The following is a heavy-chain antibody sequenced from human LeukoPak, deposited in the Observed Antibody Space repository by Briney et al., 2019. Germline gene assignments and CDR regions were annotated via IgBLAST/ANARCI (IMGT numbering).Heavy chain of an antibody. V-gene: IGHV1-46*01. Sequence: GASVKVSCKASGYTFTSYYMHWVRQAPGQGLEWMGIINPSGGSTSYAQKFQGRVTISVDTSKNQFSLKLSSVTAADTAVYYCARRCSSTSCYGDAFDIWGQGTMVTVSS. CDR2: INPSGGST. D-gene: IGHD2-2*01. J-gene: IGHJ3*02. CDR3: ARRCSSTSCYGDAFDI. CDR1: GYTFTSYY.